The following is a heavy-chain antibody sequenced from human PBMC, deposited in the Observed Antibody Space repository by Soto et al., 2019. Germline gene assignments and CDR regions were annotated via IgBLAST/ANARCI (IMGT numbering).Heavy chain of an antibody. J-gene: IGHJ3*02. V-gene: IGHV3-23*01. D-gene: IGHD2-8*01. CDR3: AKDATAVNGVWDPFDM. CDR2: VGGSDTDK. CDR1: GFTFSDYA. Sequence: ELQLLESGGGVVQPGGSLRLSCAASGFTFSDYAMSWVRQAPGKGLQWVSGVGGSDTDKHYADSVRGRFTISRDNSKNTLYLQMNGLRADDTAVYYCAKDATAVNGVWDPFDMRGQGTEVTVSS.